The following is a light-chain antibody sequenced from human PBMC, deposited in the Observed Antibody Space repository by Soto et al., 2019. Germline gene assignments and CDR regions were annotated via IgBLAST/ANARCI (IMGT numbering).Light chain of an antibody. CDR3: QHSYSTPRT. J-gene: IGKJ2*01. CDR1: QSISSF. CDR2: AAS. V-gene: IGKV1-39*01. Sequence: DIQMTQSPSSLSASVGDRVTIACRASQSISSFLSWYQQKPGKAPKILSYAASSLQSGVPSRFSGSGSGTDFTLSISSLQPEDFATYYCQHSYSTPRTFGQGTKLEIK.